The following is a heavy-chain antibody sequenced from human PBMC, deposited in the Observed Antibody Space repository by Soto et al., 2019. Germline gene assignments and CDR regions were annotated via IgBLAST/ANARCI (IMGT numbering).Heavy chain of an antibody. D-gene: IGHD4-17*01. V-gene: IGHV3-33*01. Sequence: QVQLVASGGGVVQPGTSLRLSCEASGFTFSDHAMHWVRQAPGKGLEWVAGVWFDGGNKFYTDSVKGRFTISRDNSKNTLFLQMNSLRVVDTAVYYCARAPAGDYTLYHYYTMDVWGQGTPVTVSS. CDR1: GFTFSDHA. CDR3: ARAPAGDYTLYHYYTMDV. J-gene: IGHJ6*02. CDR2: VWFDGGNK.